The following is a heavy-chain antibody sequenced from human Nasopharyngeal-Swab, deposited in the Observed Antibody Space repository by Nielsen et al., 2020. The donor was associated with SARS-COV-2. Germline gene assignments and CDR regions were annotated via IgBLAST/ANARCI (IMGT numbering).Heavy chain of an antibody. J-gene: IGHJ4*02. CDR1: GFTFSNAW. CDR2: IKSKTDGGTT. Sequence: GASLKISCAASGFTFSNAWMSWVRQAPGKGLEWVGRIKSKTDGGTTDYAAPVKGRFTILRDDSKNTLYLQMNSLKTEDTAVYYCTTGGRWELRPIDYWGQGTLVTASS. D-gene: IGHD1-26*01. CDR3: TTGGRWELRPIDY. V-gene: IGHV3-15*01.